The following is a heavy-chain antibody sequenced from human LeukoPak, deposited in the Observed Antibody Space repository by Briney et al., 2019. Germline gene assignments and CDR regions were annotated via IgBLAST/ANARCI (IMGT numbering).Heavy chain of an antibody. CDR3: AREYASGTFD. J-gene: IGHJ4*02. Sequence: GGSLRLSCAASGFIVSNYYMSWVRQAPGKGLECVSVIYSGGATYNADSVKGRFTISRDNSKNTLYLQMNSLRAEDTAVYFCAREYASGTFDWGQGTLVTVSS. D-gene: IGHD2-2*01. CDR2: IYSGGAT. V-gene: IGHV3-53*01. CDR1: GFIVSNYY.